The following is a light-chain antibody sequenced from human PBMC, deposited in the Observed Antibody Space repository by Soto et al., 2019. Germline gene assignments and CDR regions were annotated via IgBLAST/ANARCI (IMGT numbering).Light chain of an antibody. V-gene: IGLV2-14*01. CDR3: SSYTSTSTWV. J-gene: IGLJ3*02. Sequence: QSALTQPASVSGSPGQSITISCTGTSSDVGGYNSVSWYQQLPGKAPKLMIYDVNHRPSGVSNRFSGSKSGYTASLTISVLQADDEADYYCSSYTSTSTWVFGGGTKVTVL. CDR1: SSDVGGYNS. CDR2: DVN.